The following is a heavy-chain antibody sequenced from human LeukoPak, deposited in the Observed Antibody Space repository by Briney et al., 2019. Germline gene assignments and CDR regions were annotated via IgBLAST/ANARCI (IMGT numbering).Heavy chain of an antibody. CDR1: GFTFRSYV. CDR3: AKAPGLTVTTHFDY. D-gene: IGHD4-17*01. CDR2: ISGSGGGT. V-gene: IGHV3-23*01. Sequence: GGSPRLSCAASGFTFRSYVMSWVRQAPGKGLEWVSAISGSGGGTYYADSVKGRFTISRDNSKNTLYLQMNSLTAEDTAVYYCAKAPGLTVTTHFDYWGQGTLVTVSS. J-gene: IGHJ4*02.